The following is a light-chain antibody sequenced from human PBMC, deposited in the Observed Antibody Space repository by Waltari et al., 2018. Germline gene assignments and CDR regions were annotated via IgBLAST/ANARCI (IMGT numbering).Light chain of an antibody. J-gene: IGLJ1*01. CDR1: SSDVGGSNY. Sequence: QSALTQPASVSGSPGQSITISCTGSSSDVGGSNYVSWYQQHPGKAPKLRIYDVNKRPSGVSDRFSGSKSGNTASLTISGLLAEDEADYYCCAWGGDGTYVFGTGSKVTVL. CDR2: DVN. CDR3: CAWGGDGTYV. V-gene: IGLV2-23*02.